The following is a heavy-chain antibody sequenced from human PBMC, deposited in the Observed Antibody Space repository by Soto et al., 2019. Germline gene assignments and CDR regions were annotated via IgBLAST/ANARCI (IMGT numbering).Heavy chain of an antibody. D-gene: IGHD1-26*01. Sequence: EVQLVESGGGLVQPGGSLKLSCAASGFTFSGSAMHWVRQASGKGLEWVGRIRSKANSYATAYAASVKGRFTISRDDSKNTAYLQMNSLKTEDTAVYYCTIVPGSGSYFVEYFQHWGQGTLVTVSS. CDR3: TIVPGSGSYFVEYFQH. CDR1: GFTFSGSA. V-gene: IGHV3-73*02. CDR2: IRSKANSYAT. J-gene: IGHJ1*01.